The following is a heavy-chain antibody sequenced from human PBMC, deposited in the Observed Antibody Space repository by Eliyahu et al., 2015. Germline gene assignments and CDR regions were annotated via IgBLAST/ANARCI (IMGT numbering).Heavy chain of an antibody. CDR1: GFSLISNTXC. CDR2: IDWSDDE. J-gene: IGHJ4*02. CDR3: ARTHVSTGYMAVGIPHYYFDF. V-gene: IGHV2-70*15. D-gene: IGHD6-19*01. Sequence: QVTLRESGPALVTPTETLTLTCSFSGFSLISNTXCVSWIRQPPGKALEWLARIDWSDDEYYSTSLRTRLSISKDTSRNQVVLTMTNMDPVDTATYYCARTHVSTGYMAVGIPHYYFDFWGQGALVTVSS.